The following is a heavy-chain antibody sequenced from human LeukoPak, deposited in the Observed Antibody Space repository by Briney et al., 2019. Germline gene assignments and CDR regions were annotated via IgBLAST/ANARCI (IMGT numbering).Heavy chain of an antibody. J-gene: IGHJ4*02. D-gene: IGHD6-6*01. CDR3: ASSSPPTDRWFAR. Sequence: SVKVSCKASGGTLSSYSSRGGPQAPGQGLEWMGGIIPIFGTANYAQKFQGRVTITTDESTSTAYMELSSLRSEDTAVYYCASSSPPTDRWFARCGQGTLVTVPS. CDR2: IIPIFGTA. V-gene: IGHV1-69*05. CDR1: GGTLSSYS.